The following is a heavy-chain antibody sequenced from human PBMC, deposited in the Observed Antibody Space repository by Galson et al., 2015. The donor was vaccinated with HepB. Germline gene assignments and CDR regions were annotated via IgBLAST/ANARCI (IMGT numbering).Heavy chain of an antibody. Sequence: SVKVSCKASGYTFSNYGISWVRQAPGRGLEWMGWISSYNGNTNYAQNLQGRVTMTTDTSTSTAYMELRSLRSDDAAVYYCARDTSYNDRSLYYWGQGTLVTVSS. CDR3: ARDTSYNDRSLYY. CDR2: ISSYNGNT. D-gene: IGHD3-16*02. CDR1: GYTFSNYG. V-gene: IGHV1-18*01. J-gene: IGHJ4*02.